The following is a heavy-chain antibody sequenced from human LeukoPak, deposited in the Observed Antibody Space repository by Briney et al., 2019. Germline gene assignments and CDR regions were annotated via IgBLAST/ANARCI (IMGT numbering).Heavy chain of an antibody. CDR2: IYPGDSDA. V-gene: IGHV5-51*01. J-gene: IGHJ3*02. CDR3: ARRYCSSSSCYKGNASDI. CDR1: GYSFTSYW. Sequence: GESLKISCKGSGYSFTSYWIGWVRQMPGKGLEWMGIIYPGDSDARYSPSSQGQVTISADKSISTAYLQWSSLKASDTAMYYCARRYCSSSSCYKGNASDIWGQGTLVTVSS. D-gene: IGHD2-2*02.